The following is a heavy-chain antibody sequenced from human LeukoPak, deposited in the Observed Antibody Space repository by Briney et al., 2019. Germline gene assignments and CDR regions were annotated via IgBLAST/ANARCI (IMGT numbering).Heavy chain of an antibody. J-gene: IGHJ4*02. D-gene: IGHD3-16*01. CDR2: INWNGATT. Sequence: GGSLRLSCVAPGFTLEESGFSWIRHAPGKGLEWVAGINWNGATTAYADSVKGRFTISRDNAEASLYLQMNSLRGEDTAFYYCARSWGTAVPHFFDDWGQGTPVTVSS. CDR1: GFTLEESG. V-gene: IGHV3-20*04. CDR3: ARSWGTAVPHFFDD.